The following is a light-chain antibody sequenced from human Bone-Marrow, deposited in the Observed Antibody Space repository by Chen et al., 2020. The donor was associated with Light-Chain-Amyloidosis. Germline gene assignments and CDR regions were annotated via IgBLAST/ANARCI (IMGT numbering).Light chain of an antibody. Sequence: SYVLTQPPSVSVAPGKTARITCGGSNIGSKSVHWYQQRPGQAPGLVISYDSDRPAGIPERFSGSNSGNTATLTISRVEAGDEADYYCQVWDGRSDHYVFATGTKVTVL. J-gene: IGLJ1*01. CDR2: YDS. CDR3: QVWDGRSDHYV. CDR1: NIGSKS. V-gene: IGLV3-21*04.